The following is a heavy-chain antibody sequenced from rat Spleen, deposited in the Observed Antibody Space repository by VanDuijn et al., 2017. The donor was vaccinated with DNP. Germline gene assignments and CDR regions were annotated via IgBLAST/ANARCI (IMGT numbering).Heavy chain of an antibody. CDR1: GFTFSNYY. CDR3: AKAGGYSPWYFDY. J-gene: IGHJ2*01. V-gene: IGHV5S11*01. D-gene: IGHD1-11*01. CDR2: ISPGGGNI. Sequence: EVQLVESGGGLVQPGRSMKLSCAASGFTFSNYYMAWVRQAPTKGLEWVAAISPGGGNIHYRDSVKGRFTISRDNAKSTLYLQMDSLRSEETATYYCAKAGGYSPWYFDYWGQGVMVTVSS.